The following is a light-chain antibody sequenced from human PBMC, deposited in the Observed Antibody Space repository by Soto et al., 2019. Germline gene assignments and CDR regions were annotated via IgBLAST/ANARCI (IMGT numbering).Light chain of an antibody. J-gene: IGKJ4*01. CDR3: QQYNNWVT. V-gene: IGKV3-15*01. CDR2: GAS. CDR1: QSVSSN. Sequence: EIVMTQSPATLSVSPGERATLSCRASQSVSSNLAWYQQKPGQAPRLLISGASTRATGIPARFSGTGSGTQFTLTISRLQSEDFAVYYCQQYNNWVTFGGGTKVEIK.